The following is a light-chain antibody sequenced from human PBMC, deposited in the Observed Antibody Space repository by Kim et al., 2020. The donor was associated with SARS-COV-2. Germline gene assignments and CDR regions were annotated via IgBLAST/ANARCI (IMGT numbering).Light chain of an antibody. CDR1: QGISNY. CDR2: AAS. CDR3: QKDNEAPLT. J-gene: IGKJ4*02. V-gene: IGKV1-27*01. Sequence: DIQMTQSPSSLSASVGDTVTITCRASQGISNYLAWYQQKPGTVPNLLIYAASTLQSGVPTRFSGSGAGTDFTLTISSLQPEDVATYYCQKDNEAPLTFGGGTKVDIK.